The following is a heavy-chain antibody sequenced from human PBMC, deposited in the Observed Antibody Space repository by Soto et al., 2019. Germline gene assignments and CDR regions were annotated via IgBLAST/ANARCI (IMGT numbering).Heavy chain of an antibody. J-gene: IGHJ6*03. CDR1: GDSVSSNSAA. D-gene: IGHD2-2*01. CDR3: ARDKVVVPAAHYYYYYYMDV. Sequence: KQSQTLSLTCAISGDSVSSNSAAWNWIRQSPSRGLEWLGRTYYRSKWYNDYAVSVKSRITINPDTSKNQFSLQLNSVTPEDTAVYYCARDKVVVPAAHYYYYYYMDVWGKGTTVTVSS. V-gene: IGHV6-1*01. CDR2: TYYRSKWYN.